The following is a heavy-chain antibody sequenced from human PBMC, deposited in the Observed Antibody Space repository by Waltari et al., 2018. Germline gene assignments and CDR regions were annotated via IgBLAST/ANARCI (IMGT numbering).Heavy chain of an antibody. CDR2: IYYSGST. D-gene: IGHD1-1*01. Sequence: QLQLQESGPGLVKPSETLSLTCTVSCCSISSSSYYWGGIRQPPGKGLEWIGSIYYSGSTYYNTSLKSRVTISVDTSKNQFSLKLSSVTAADTAVYYCARGTGPPGYYFDYWGQGTLVTVSS. CDR1: CCSISSSSYY. V-gene: IGHV4-39*07. CDR3: ARGTGPPGYYFDY. J-gene: IGHJ4*02.